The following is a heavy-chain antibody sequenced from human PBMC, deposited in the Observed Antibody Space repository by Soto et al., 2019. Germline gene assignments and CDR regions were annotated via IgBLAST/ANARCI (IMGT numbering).Heavy chain of an antibody. CDR1: GFTFSSYG. D-gene: IGHD6-6*01. CDR3: AKDSSLAARPLGYYGMDV. Sequence: PGGSLRLSCAASGFTFSSYGMHWVRQAPGKGLEWVAVISYDGSNKYYADSVKGRFTISRDNSKNTPYLQMNSLRAEDTAVYYCAKDSSLAARPLGYYGMDVWGQGTTVTVSS. V-gene: IGHV3-30*18. CDR2: ISYDGSNK. J-gene: IGHJ6*02.